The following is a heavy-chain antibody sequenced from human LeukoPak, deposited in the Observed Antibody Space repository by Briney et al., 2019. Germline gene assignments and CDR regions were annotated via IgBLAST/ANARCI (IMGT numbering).Heavy chain of an antibody. CDR1: GGSISSDY. CDR2: IYYRGST. D-gene: IGHD3-22*01. CDR3: ARTGSSGYFRFDY. J-gene: IGHJ4*02. V-gene: IGHV4-59*08. Sequence: SETLSLTCSVSGGSISSDYWSWIRQPPGKGLEWIGYIYYRGSTNYNPSLKSRVTISVDTSKNQFSLKLSSVTAADTAVYYCARTGSSGYFRFDYWGQGTLVTVSS.